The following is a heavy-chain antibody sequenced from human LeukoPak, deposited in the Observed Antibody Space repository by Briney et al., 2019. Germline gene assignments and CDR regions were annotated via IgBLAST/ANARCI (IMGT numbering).Heavy chain of an antibody. CDR3: ARDGLLMYCSSTSCYYAFDI. Sequence: GASVKVSCKASGYMFTSYGISWVRQAPGQGLEWMGWISAYNGNTNYAQKLQGRVTMTTDTSLSTAYMELRSLRSDDTAVCYCARDGLLMYCSSTSCYYAFDIWGQGTMVTVSS. CDR1: GYMFTSYG. V-gene: IGHV1-18*01. D-gene: IGHD2-2*01. J-gene: IGHJ3*02. CDR2: ISAYNGNT.